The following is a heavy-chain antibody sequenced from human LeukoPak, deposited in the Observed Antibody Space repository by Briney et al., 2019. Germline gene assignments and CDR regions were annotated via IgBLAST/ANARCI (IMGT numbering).Heavy chain of an antibody. CDR2: IHVSGGII. CDR3: ARDPRRRYGAMPLDY. Sequence: PGGSLRLSCVASGFSLSSYSMNWVRQDPGEGLEWISFIHVSGGIIFYAESVKGRFTISRDTAKNSLFLQMNSLRAEDTAVYYCARDPRRRYGAMPLDYWGQGTLVTVSS. CDR1: GFSLSSYS. J-gene: IGHJ4*02. V-gene: IGHV3-48*04. D-gene: IGHD2-2*01.